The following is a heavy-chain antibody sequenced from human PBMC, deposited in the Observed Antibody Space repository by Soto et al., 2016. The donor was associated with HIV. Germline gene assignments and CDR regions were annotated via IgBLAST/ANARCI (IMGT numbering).Heavy chain of an antibody. D-gene: IGHD4-17*01. CDR3: ARDRKMTSVTTSGLFGMDV. V-gene: IGHV1-2*02. J-gene: IGHJ6*02. CDR1: GYTFTDYY. CDR2: SNPKSGAS. Sequence: QVQLVQSAAEVKNPGTPLKVSCKTSGYTFTDYYILWVRQAPGQGLEWMAWSNPKSGASNSAQKFQGRITMSTDMSISTAYMDLRSLTSDDTALYYCARDRKMTSVTTSGLFGMDVWGPGTTVTVSS.